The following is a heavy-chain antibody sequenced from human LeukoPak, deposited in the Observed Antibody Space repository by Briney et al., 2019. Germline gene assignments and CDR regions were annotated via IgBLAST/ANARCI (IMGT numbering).Heavy chain of an antibody. J-gene: IGHJ6*02. CDR3: ATDRGPLGRFGDLSNYAMDV. V-gene: IGHV3-30*03. D-gene: IGHD3-10*01. CDR2: ISYDGSGK. CDR1: GFIFSSYA. Sequence: PGSSLRLSCAASGFIFSSYAIHWARQAPGKGLEWVAIISYDGSGKYSTDSIRGRFTISRDNAKNTVSLQMNSLRLEDTAVYYCATDRGPLGRFGDLSNYAMDVWGQGTTVTVSS.